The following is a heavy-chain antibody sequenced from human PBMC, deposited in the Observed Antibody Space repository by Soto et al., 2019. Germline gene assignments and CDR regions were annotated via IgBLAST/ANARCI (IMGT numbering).Heavy chain of an antibody. CDR2: ITASGDTT. V-gene: IGHV3-23*01. CDR1: GFTFSSYA. Sequence: EVQLLESGGGLVQPGGSLRLSCAASGFTFSSYAMSWVRQAPGKGLEWDSAITASGDTTYYADSVKGRFTISRDNSKSTMYLQMNRLRAADTAVYYCAIVRPLRDCTRTSCLGAFDIRGQGTMVTVSS. D-gene: IGHD2-2*01. J-gene: IGHJ3*02. CDR3: AIVRPLRDCTRTSCLGAFDI.